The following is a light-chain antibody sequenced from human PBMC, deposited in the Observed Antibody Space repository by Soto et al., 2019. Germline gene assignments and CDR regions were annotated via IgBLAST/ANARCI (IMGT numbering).Light chain of an antibody. V-gene: IGKV1-39*01. CDR1: QNIISR. Sequence: DIQMTPSPSSLSGSVGYTVTIACRAGQNIISRLCWYHHKPGSAPRLLIYAASILQSGVPARFSGSGSGTDFTLTINSLQPEDFGTYYCQQNYNIPITFGPGTRLENK. CDR2: AAS. CDR3: QQNYNIPIT. J-gene: IGKJ5*01.